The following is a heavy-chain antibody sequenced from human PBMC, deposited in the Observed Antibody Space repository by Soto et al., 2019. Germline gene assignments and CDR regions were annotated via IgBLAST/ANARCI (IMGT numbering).Heavy chain of an antibody. CDR3: AGEKVGTTGIDF. D-gene: IGHD1-26*01. J-gene: IGHJ4*02. CDR1: GYTFTGYD. Sequence: QAQLVQSGAEVKKPGASVKVSCKASGYTFTGYDINWVRQATGQGLEWMGWMNPNSGNTGYAQNFQGRVNMTRDNYITTAYMELTSLRDDDSAVYYCAGEKVGTTGIDFWGQGTLVTVSS. V-gene: IGHV1-8*01. CDR2: MNPNSGNT.